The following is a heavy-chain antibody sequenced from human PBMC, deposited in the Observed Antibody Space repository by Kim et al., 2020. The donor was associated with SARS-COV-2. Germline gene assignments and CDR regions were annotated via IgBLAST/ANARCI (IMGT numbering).Heavy chain of an antibody. CDR3: AKDSQHTTWYSFDS. CDR2: ITWNSGDI. V-gene: IGHV3-9*01. D-gene: IGHD2-2*01. CDR1: GFTFDDYA. J-gene: IGHJ4*02. Sequence: SLRLSCAASGFTFDDYAMHWVRQCPGKGLEWVAGITWNSGDIEYADSVKGRFTISRDNAENSLYLQMKSLRVEDTAFYYCAKDSQHTTWYSFDSWGQGTLVTVSS.